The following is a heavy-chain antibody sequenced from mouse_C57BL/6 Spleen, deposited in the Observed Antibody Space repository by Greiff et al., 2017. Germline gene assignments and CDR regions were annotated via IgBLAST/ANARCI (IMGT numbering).Heavy chain of an antibody. Sequence: EVQGVESGEGLVKPGGSLKLSCAASGFTFSSYAMSWVRQTPEKRLEWVAYISSGGDYIYYADTVKGRFTISRDNARNTLYLQMSSLKSDDTAMYYCTSSTYDSNLFDYWGQGTTLTVSS. CDR2: ISSGGDYI. J-gene: IGHJ2*01. D-gene: IGHD2-5*01. CDR3: TSSTYDSNLFDY. CDR1: GFTFSSYA. V-gene: IGHV5-9-1*02.